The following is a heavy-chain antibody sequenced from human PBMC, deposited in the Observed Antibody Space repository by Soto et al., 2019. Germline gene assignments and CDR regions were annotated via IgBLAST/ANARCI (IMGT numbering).Heavy chain of an antibody. D-gene: IGHD3-10*01. Sequence: QVQLQESGPGLVKPSETLSLTCTVSGGSITSYYWSWIRQPPGKGLEWIGYIHNSGSTSYNTSLQSRFTISADVSKNQFSLDLRSVTAADTAVYYCARRWSGTDYWGHGTLVTVSS. V-gene: IGHV4-59*01. CDR1: GGSITSYY. CDR2: IHNSGST. CDR3: ARRWSGTDY. J-gene: IGHJ4*01.